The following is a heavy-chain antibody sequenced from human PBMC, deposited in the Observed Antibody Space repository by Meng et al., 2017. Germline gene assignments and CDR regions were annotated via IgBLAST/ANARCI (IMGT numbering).Heavy chain of an antibody. J-gene: IGHJ6*02. Sequence: GESLKISCAASGFTFSSFSMHWVRQVPGKGLEWVAVISYDGSNKYYADSVKGRFTISRDNSKNTLYLQMNSLRAEDTAVYYCARDESLRFLEWLLNFTTYYYYGMDVWGQGTTVTVSS. D-gene: IGHD3-3*01. CDR1: GFTFSSFS. CDR2: ISYDGSNK. V-gene: IGHV3-30*01. CDR3: ARDESLRFLEWLLNFTTYYYYGMDV.